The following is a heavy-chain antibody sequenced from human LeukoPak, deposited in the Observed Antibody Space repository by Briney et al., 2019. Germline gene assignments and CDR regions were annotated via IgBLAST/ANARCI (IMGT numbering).Heavy chain of an antibody. Sequence: GASVKVSCKASGYTFTSYYMHWVRQVPGQGLVWMGIINPSRGSTIYAQKFQGRVTMTRDTSTSTVYMELSSLRSEDTAVYYWARSSVPAEVYLDYWGQGTLVTVSS. CDR1: GYTFTSYY. CDR2: INPSRGST. CDR3: ARSSVPAEVYLDY. J-gene: IGHJ4*02. D-gene: IGHD4-17*01. V-gene: IGHV1-46*01.